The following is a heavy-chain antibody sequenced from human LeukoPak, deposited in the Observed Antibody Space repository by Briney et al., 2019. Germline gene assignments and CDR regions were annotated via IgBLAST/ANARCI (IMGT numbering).Heavy chain of an antibody. CDR1: GCIFIDYY. D-gene: IGHD3-3*02. Sequence: GGSLRLSCAASGCIFIDYYMTWIRQAPGKGLEWVSSITASSGSIYYADSLKGRFTISRDNAKNSLYLQMDSLRAEETAVYYCARGRWGSIWGQGTLVTVSS. V-gene: IGHV3-11*01. CDR2: ITASSGSI. J-gene: IGHJ4*02. CDR3: ARGRWGSI.